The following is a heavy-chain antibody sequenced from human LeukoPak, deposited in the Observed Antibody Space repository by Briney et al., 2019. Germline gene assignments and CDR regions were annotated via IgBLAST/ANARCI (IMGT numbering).Heavy chain of an antibody. CDR1: GGSISSGGYY. V-gene: IGHV4-61*08. J-gene: IGHJ4*02. Sequence: PSETLSLTCTVSGGSISSGGYYWSWIRQPPGKGLEWTGYIYYSGSTNYSPSLKSRVTISVDTSKNQFSLKLSSVTAADTAVYYCARSWRYGSGSYYLFDYWGQGTLVTVSS. CDR2: IYYSGST. D-gene: IGHD3-10*01. CDR3: ARSWRYGSGSYYLFDY.